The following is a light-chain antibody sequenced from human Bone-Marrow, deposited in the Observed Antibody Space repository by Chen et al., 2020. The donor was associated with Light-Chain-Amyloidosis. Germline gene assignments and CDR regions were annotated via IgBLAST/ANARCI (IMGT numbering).Light chain of an antibody. Sequence: QSALTQPASVSGAPGQSITISCTGTSSDVGGDNHVSWYQQPPAKAPKLIIYEVTNRPSWVPDRFSGSKSDNTASLTISGLQTEDEADYFCSSYTITNTLVFGSGTRVTVL. J-gene: IGLJ1*01. V-gene: IGLV2-14*01. CDR2: EVT. CDR3: SSYTITNTLV. CDR1: SSDVGGDNH.